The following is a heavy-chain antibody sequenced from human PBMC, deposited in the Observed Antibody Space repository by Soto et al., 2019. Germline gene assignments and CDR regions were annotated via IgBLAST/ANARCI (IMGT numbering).Heavy chain of an antibody. J-gene: IGHJ4*01. CDR3: ARFGTAAAHDDN. Sequence: SETLSLTCTVSGGPISSYYWSWIRQHPGKGLEWVGYVHFSGSTTYNPSLEPRLNISFDMSKSQVYLQLTSVTAADTAVYYCARFGTAAAHDDNWGRGVLVTVSS. CDR1: GGPISSYY. CDR2: VHFSGST. V-gene: IGHV4-59*01. D-gene: IGHD6-13*01.